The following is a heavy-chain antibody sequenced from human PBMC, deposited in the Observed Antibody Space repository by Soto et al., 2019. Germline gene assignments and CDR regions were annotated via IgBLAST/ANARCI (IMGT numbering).Heavy chain of an antibody. CDR2: INPSGGST. CDR1: GYTFTSYY. CDR3: AREVGKDCGGDCLINWFDP. V-gene: IGHV1-46*01. Sequence: QVQLVQSGAEVKKPGASVKVSCKASGYTFTSYYMHWVRQAPGQGLEWMGIINPSGGSTSYAQKFQGRVTMTRDKSTSKVYMELSSLRSEDTAVYYCAREVGKDCGGDCLINWFDPWGQGTLVTVSS. J-gene: IGHJ5*02. D-gene: IGHD2-21*02.